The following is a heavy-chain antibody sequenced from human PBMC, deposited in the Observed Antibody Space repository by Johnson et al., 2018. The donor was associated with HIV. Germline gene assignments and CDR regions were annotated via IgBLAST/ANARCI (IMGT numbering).Heavy chain of an antibody. CDR3: ARGINSQSWAFDI. J-gene: IGHJ3*02. D-gene: IGHD2/OR15-2a*01. CDR2: ISYDGSKT. CDR1: GFTFSSYA. Sequence: QVQLVESGGGVVQPGRSLRLSCAASGFTFSSYAMHWVRQAPGKGLEWVAVISYDGSKTYFADSVKGRFTISRDNSKNTLYLQMNSLRADDTAVYYCARGINSQSWAFDIWGQGTMVTVSS. V-gene: IGHV3-30-3*01.